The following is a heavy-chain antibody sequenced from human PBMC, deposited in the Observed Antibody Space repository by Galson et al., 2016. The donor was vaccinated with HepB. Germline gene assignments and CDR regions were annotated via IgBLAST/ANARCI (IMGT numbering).Heavy chain of an antibody. Sequence: SLRLSCAASGFTFSNYWMSWVRQAPGKGLDWVANINQDGSTNTYADAVKGRFTISRDNAENSLSLQMNSLSGEDTAVYYCAREDSYSFDYWGQGILVTVSS. CDR2: INQDGSTN. CDR1: GFTFSNYW. V-gene: IGHV3-7*04. CDR3: AREDSYSFDY. J-gene: IGHJ4*02.